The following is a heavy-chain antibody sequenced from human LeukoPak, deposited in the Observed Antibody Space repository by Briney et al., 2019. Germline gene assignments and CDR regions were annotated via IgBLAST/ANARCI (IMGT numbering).Heavy chain of an antibody. D-gene: IGHD4-17*01. Sequence: GGSLRLSCAASGFTFRSYSMNWVRQAPGKGLEWVSYISSSSSTIYYADSVKGRFTISRDNAKNSLYLQMNSLRAEDTAVYYCARGGGSVTRKDYYYGMDVWGQGTTVTVSS. V-gene: IGHV3-48*01. J-gene: IGHJ6*02. CDR1: GFTFRSYS. CDR2: ISSSSSTI. CDR3: ARGGGSVTRKDYYYGMDV.